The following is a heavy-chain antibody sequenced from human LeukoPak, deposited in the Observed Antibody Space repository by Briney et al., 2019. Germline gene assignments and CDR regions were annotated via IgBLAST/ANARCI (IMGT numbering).Heavy chain of an antibody. D-gene: IGHD5-18*01. CDR1: GGSISSYY. CDR2: IYTSGST. CDR3: ARDVGGYNYGYSLDY. Sequence: SETLSLTCTVSGGSISSYYWNWIRQPAGKGLEWIGRIYTSGSTSYNSSLKSRVTMSVDTSKNQFSLKLSSVTAADTAVYYCARDVGGYNYGYSLDYWGQGTLVSVSS. J-gene: IGHJ4*02. V-gene: IGHV4-4*07.